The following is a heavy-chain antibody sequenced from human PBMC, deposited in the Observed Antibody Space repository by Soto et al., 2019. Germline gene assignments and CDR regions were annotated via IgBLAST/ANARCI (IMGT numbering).Heavy chain of an antibody. J-gene: IGHJ1*01. V-gene: IGHV3-33*01. CDR3: AREAVAGTRNPDYFQH. Sequence: QVQLVESGGGVVQPGRSLRLSCAASGFTFSSYGMHWVRQAPGKGLEWVAVIWYDGSNKYYADSVKGRFTISRDNSKNTLYLQMNSLRAEETAVYYCAREAVAGTRNPDYFQHWGQGTLVTVSS. CDR2: IWYDGSNK. D-gene: IGHD6-19*01. CDR1: GFTFSSYG.